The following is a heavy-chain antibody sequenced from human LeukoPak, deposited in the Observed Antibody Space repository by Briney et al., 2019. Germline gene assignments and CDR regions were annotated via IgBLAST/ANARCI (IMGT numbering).Heavy chain of an antibody. CDR2: ISHDGSSQ. Sequence: GRSLRLSCAASGFSFSSFAMHWVRQAPGKGLEWVAVISHDGSSQSYADSVKGRFTISRDNSKNTLYLQMNSLRAEDTAVYYCARSQVVVASYNFDYWGQGTLVTVSS. CDR1: GFSFSSFA. CDR3: ARSQVVVASYNFDY. D-gene: IGHD2-15*01. J-gene: IGHJ4*02. V-gene: IGHV3-30-3*01.